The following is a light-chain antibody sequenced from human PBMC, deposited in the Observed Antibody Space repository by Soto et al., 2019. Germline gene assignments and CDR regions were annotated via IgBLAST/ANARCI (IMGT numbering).Light chain of an antibody. J-gene: IGLJ2*01. CDR2: SNN. V-gene: IGLV1-44*01. CDR1: SSNIGSNT. Sequence: QSVLTQPPSASGTPGQRVTISCSGSSSNIGSNTVNWYQQLPGTAPKLLIYSNNQWPSGVPDRFSGSKSGTSASLAISGLQSEDEADYYCAAWDDSLNGSVVFGGGTKVTVL. CDR3: AAWDDSLNGSVV.